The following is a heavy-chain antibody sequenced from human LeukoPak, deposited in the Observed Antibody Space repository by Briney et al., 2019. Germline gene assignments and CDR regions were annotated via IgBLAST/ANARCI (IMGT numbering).Heavy chain of an antibody. Sequence: SGGSLRLSCTASGFTFSSFGMNWVRQAPGKGLEWVAGIWYDGSKQLYADSVKGRFTISRDDSKNTVYLQMNSLRAEDTALYYCARDYSYSSFDYWGQGTLVTVSS. V-gene: IGHV3-33*01. CDR1: GFTFSSFG. CDR3: ARDYSYSSFDY. J-gene: IGHJ4*02. D-gene: IGHD3-22*01. CDR2: IWYDGSKQ.